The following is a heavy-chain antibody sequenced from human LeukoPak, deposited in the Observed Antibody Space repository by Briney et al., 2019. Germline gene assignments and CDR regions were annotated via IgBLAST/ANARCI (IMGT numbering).Heavy chain of an antibody. Sequence: PGGSLRLSCAASGFTFSSYAMSWVRQAPGKGLEWVSAISGSGGSTYYADSVKGRFTISRDNSKNTLYLQMNSLRAEDTAVYYCAKDLEIYDSSGYHYLWGQGTLVTVSS. D-gene: IGHD3-22*01. CDR3: AKDLEIYDSSGYHYL. V-gene: IGHV3-23*01. CDR2: ISGSGGST. J-gene: IGHJ4*02. CDR1: GFTFSSYA.